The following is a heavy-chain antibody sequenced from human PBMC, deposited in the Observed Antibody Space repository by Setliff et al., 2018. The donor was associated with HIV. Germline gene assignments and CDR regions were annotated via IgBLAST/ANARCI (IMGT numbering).Heavy chain of an antibody. J-gene: IGHJ4*02. CDR1: GFTFSSYS. Sequence: PGGSLGLSCAASGFTFSSYSMNWVRQAPGKGLEWVSSISSSSSYIYYADSVKGRFTISRDNAKNSLYLQMNSLRAEDTAVYYCARDLFYSGRSGPYYFDYWGQGTLVTVSS. D-gene: IGHD1-26*01. CDR2: ISSSSSYI. CDR3: ARDLFYSGRSGPYYFDY. V-gene: IGHV3-21*01.